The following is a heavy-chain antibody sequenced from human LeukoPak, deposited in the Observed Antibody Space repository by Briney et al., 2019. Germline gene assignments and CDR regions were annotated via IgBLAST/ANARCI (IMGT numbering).Heavy chain of an antibody. Sequence: SETLSLTCTVSGGSISSSSYYWGWIRQPPGKGLEGIGSIYYSGSTYYNPSLKSRVTISVDTSKNQISLKLSSVTAADTAVYYCARSLRVRGVPDYMDVWGKGTTVTISS. CDR2: IYYSGST. V-gene: IGHV4-39*07. D-gene: IGHD3-10*01. J-gene: IGHJ6*03. CDR1: GGSISSSSYY. CDR3: ARSLRVRGVPDYMDV.